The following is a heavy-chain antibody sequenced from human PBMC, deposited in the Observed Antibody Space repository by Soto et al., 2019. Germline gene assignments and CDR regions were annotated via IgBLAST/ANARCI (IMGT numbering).Heavy chain of an antibody. CDR2: INYNENT. D-gene: IGHD3-16*01. Sequence: PETLLLTCPVSGDSVTSINYYWSWIRRSPGKSLERIGFINYNENTNYNPSLRSRVTISLNTSKNQLSLTLRYLTAADTARYYCEREFYGNYYYTSDIDVWGQGTAVT. CDR3: EREFYGNYYYTSDIDV. V-gene: IGHV4-61*01. J-gene: IGHJ6*02. CDR1: GDSVTSINYY.